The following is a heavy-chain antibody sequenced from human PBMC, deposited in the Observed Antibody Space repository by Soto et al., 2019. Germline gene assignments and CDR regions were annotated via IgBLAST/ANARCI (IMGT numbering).Heavy chain of an antibody. Sequence: GASVKVSCKASGYTFTGYYMHWVRQAPGQGLEWMGWINPNSGGTNYAQKFQGWVTMTRDTSISTAYMELSRLRSDDTAVYYCARGVLATPAAKGKSTYFDYWGQGTLVTVSS. V-gene: IGHV1-2*04. CDR3: ARGVLATPAAKGKSTYFDY. D-gene: IGHD6-25*01. J-gene: IGHJ4*02. CDR2: INPNSGGT. CDR1: GYTFTGYY.